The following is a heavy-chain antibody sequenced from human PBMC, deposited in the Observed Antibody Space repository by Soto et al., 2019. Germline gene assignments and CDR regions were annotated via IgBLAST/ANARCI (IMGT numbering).Heavy chain of an antibody. CDR2: FDPEDGET. J-gene: IGHJ5*02. CDR1: GYTLAELS. D-gene: IGHD2-2*01. V-gene: IGHV1-24*01. CDR3: ARSRDCSSPSCPNWFDP. Sequence: ASVKVSCKVSGYTLAELSMHWVRQAPGKGLEWMGGFDPEDGETIYAQKFQGRVTMTKDTLTNTAYMELRSLRSEDTAVYYCARSRDCSSPSCPNWFDPWGQGTLVTVSS.